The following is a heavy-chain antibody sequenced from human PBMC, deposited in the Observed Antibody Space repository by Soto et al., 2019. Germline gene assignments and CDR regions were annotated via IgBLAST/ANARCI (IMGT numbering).Heavy chain of an antibody. CDR2: IYYSGST. J-gene: IGHJ5*02. Sequence: QVQLQESGPGLVKPSETLSLTCTVSGGSISSYYWSWIRQPPGKGLEWIGYIYYSGSTNYNPSLKGRVTISVDTSKNQFSLKLSSVTAADTAVYYCARLGGGRITIHHWFDPWGQGTLVTVSS. V-gene: IGHV4-59*08. D-gene: IGHD3-3*01. CDR3: ARLGGGRITIHHWFDP. CDR1: GGSISSYY.